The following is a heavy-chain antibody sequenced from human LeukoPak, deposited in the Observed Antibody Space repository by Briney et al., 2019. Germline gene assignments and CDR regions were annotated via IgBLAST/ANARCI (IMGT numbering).Heavy chain of an antibody. Sequence: VASVKVSCKASGYTFTSYGISWVRQAPGQGLEWMGWINAGNGNTKYSQEFQGRVTITRDTSASTAYMELSSLRSEDTAVYYCARESGSRSYYYYMDVWGKGTTVTVSS. CDR1: GYTFTSYG. D-gene: IGHD2-2*01. V-gene: IGHV1-3*03. CDR3: ARESGSRSYYYYMDV. CDR2: INAGNGNT. J-gene: IGHJ6*03.